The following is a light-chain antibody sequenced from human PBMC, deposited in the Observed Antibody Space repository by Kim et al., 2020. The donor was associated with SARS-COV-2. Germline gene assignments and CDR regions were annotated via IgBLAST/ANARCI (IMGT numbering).Light chain of an antibody. CDR2: GVY. V-gene: IGKV3-15*01. CDR3: QQYKDWPPLT. CDR1: QSVGGN. J-gene: IGKJ4*01. Sequence: EIVMTQSPATLSVSPGERATLSCRASQSVGGNLAWYQQKPGQAPRLLIYGVYTRATGIPARFSGSGSGTEFTLIISSLQSEDFAVYYCQQYKDWPPLTFGGGTKVDIK.